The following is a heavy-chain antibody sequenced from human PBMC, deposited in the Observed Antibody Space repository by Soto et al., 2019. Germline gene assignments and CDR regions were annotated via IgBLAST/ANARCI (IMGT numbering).Heavy chain of an antibody. CDR3: ATGYYDILTGYSSYYYMDV. D-gene: IGHD3-9*01. CDR2: MNPNSGNT. J-gene: IGHJ6*03. V-gene: IGHV1-8*01. Sequence: ASVKVSCKASGYTFTSYDINWVRQATGQGLEWMGWMNPNSGNTGYAQKFQGRVTMTRNTSISTAYMELSSLRSEDTAVYYCATGYYDILTGYSSYYYMDVWGKGTTVTVSS. CDR1: GYTFTSYD.